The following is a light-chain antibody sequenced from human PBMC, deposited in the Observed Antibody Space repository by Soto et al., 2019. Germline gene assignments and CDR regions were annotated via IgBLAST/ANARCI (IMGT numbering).Light chain of an antibody. CDR2: STN. CDR1: SGSVSTSYY. Sequence: QTAVTQEPSLSVSPGGTVTLTCGLSSGSVSTSYYPSWYQQTPGQAPRTLIYSTNTRSSGVPDRFSGSILGNKAALTITGAQADDESDYYCVLYMGSGIPLFGGGTKLTVL. J-gene: IGLJ2*01. CDR3: VLYMGSGIPL. V-gene: IGLV8-61*01.